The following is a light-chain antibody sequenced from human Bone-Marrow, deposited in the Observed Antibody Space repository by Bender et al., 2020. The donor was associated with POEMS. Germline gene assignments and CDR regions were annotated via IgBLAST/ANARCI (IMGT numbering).Light chain of an antibody. V-gene: IGLV2-23*01. CDR3: CSYAGGHTYV. Sequence: QSALTQPASVSGSPGQSVTMSCSGTNNDVSAYNYVSWYRQDPGKAPQLLISEDNKRPSGISNRFSGSKSGNTASLTISGLQAEDEADYYCCSYAGGHTYVFGTGTKVTV. J-gene: IGLJ1*01. CDR1: NNDVSAYNY. CDR2: EDN.